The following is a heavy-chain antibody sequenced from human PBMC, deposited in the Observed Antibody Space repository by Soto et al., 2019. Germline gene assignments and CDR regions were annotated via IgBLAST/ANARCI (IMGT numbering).Heavy chain of an antibody. D-gene: IGHD5-12*01. Sequence: SETLSLTCTVSGGSISSYYWSWIRQPPGKVLEWIGYIYYSGSTNYNPSLKSRVTISVDTSKNQFSLKLSSVTAADTAVYYCARDLRDGYNFNWFDPWGQGTLVTVSS. CDR2: IYYSGST. V-gene: IGHV4-59*01. CDR1: GGSISSYY. J-gene: IGHJ5*02. CDR3: ARDLRDGYNFNWFDP.